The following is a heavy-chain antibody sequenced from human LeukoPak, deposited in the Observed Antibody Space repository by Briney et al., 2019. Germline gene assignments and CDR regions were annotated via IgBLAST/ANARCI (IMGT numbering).Heavy chain of an antibody. CDR1: GYTFTGYY. CDR2: INPNSGGT. V-gene: IGHV1-2*02. CDR3: ARGSVGSTSPYYYYAMDV. Sequence: VASVKVSCKASGYTFTGYYLHWVRQAPGQGLEWMGWINPNSGGTSYAQKFQGRVTMTRDTSTSTVYMELSSLRSEDTAVYYCARGSVGSTSPYYYYAMDVWGLGTTVTVSS. D-gene: IGHD2-2*01. J-gene: IGHJ6*02.